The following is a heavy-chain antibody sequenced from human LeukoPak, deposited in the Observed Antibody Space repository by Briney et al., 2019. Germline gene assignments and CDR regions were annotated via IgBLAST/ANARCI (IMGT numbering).Heavy chain of an antibody. CDR2: ISAYNGNT. CDR3: ARDHGSGLTSAFDI. V-gene: IGHV1-18*01. J-gene: IGHJ3*02. Sequence: ASVKVSCKASGYTFTSYGISWVRQAPGQGLEWMGWISAYNGNTNYAQKLQGRVTITADESTSTAYMEPSSLRSEDTAVYYCARDHGSGLTSAFDIWGQGTMVTVSS. D-gene: IGHD3-10*01. CDR1: GYTFTSYG.